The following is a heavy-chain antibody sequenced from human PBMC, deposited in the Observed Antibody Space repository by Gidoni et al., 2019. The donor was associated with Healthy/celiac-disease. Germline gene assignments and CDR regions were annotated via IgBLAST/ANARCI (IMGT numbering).Heavy chain of an antibody. CDR3: ARDSALEMATIGGFGY. V-gene: IGHV4-38-2*02. CDR2: IYHSGST. Sequence: QVQLQESGPGLVKPSETLSLTCAVSGYSISSGYYWGWIRQPPGKGLEWIGSIYHSGSTYYNPSLKSRVTISVDTSKNQFSLKLSSVTAADTAVYYCARDSALEMATIGGFGYWGQGTLVTVSS. CDR1: GYSISSGYY. J-gene: IGHJ4*02. D-gene: IGHD5-12*01.